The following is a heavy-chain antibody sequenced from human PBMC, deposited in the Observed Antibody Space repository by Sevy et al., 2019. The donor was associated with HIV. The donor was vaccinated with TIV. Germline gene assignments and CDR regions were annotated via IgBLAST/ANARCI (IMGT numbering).Heavy chain of an antibody. CDR2: IRGRGDAT. CDR1: GFTFSSLA. J-gene: IGHJ4*02. CDR3: VNDLENAGIAPGY. V-gene: IGHV3-23*01. Sequence: GGSLRLSCAASGFTFSSLAMSWVRQAPGKGLEWVSAIRGRGDATYYTDSVKGRFTISRDNSKNTLYLQMNSLRAEDRAIDYCVNDLENAGIAPGYWGQGTLVTVSS. D-gene: IGHD6-13*01.